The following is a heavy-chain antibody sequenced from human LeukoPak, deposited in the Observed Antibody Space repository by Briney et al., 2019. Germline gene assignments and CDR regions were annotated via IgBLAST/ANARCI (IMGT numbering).Heavy chain of an antibody. J-gene: IGHJ4*02. CDR3: ARPYGDYVDD. CDR2: IYYSGST. Sequence: TSETLSLTCTVSGGSISSYYWSWIRQPPGKGLEWIGYIYYSGSTNYNPSLKSRVTISVDTSKNQFSLKLSSVTAADTAVYYCARPYGDYVDDWGQGTLVTVSS. CDR1: GGSISSYY. V-gene: IGHV4-59*08. D-gene: IGHD4-17*01.